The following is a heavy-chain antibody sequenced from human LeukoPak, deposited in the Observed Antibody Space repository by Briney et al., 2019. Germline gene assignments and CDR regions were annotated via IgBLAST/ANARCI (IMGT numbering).Heavy chain of an antibody. CDR2: ISSSGSTM. J-gene: IGHJ4*02. D-gene: IGHD2-8*02. CDR3: ARGGTGAFDY. Sequence: GGSLRLSCAASGFTFSSYEMNWVRQAPGKGLEWISYISSSGSTMYYADSVKGRFTISRDNAKNSLYLQMNSLRAEDTAIYYCARGGTGAFDYWGQGTLVTVSS. V-gene: IGHV3-48*03. CDR1: GFTFSSYE.